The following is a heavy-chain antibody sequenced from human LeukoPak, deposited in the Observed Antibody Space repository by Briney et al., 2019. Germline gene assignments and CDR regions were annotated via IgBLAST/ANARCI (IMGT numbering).Heavy chain of an antibody. CDR1: GFTFSSYA. D-gene: IGHD3-9*01. V-gene: IGHV3-23*01. CDR3: AKDLWPNYDILTGYYFPFDY. Sequence: PRASLRLSCAASGFTFSSYAMSWVRQAPGKGLEWVSAISGSGGSTYYADSVKGRFTISRDNSKNTLYLQMNSLRAEDTAVYYCAKDLWPNYDILTGYYFPFDYWGQGTLVTVSS. J-gene: IGHJ4*02. CDR2: ISGSGGST.